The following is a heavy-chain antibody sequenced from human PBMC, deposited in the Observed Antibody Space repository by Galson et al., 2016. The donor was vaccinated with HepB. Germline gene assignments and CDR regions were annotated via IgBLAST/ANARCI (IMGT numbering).Heavy chain of an antibody. D-gene: IGHD4-23*01. J-gene: IGHJ4*02. V-gene: IGHV3-43*01. Sequence: SLRLSCAASGFTFGTYTMHWIRQAPGEGLQWVSLITGDRANAYYADSVKGRFTISGDNRKNSLYLQMNSLRTEDTALYYCAKDHGGYSGFDYWGQGTLVTVSS. CDR1: GFTFGTYT. CDR2: ITGDRANA. CDR3: AKDHGGYSGFDY.